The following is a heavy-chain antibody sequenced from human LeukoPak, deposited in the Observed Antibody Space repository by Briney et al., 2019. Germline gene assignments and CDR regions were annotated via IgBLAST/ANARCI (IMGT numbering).Heavy chain of an antibody. J-gene: IGHJ6*02. Sequence: SETLSLTCTVSGGPISNYYWSWIRQPPGKGLEWVGYIYYSGSTNYNPSLKSRVTISVDTSKNQFSLKLSSVTAADTAVYYCARVGGTNYYYYGMDVWGQGTTVTVSS. V-gene: IGHV4-59*01. CDR1: GGPISNYY. D-gene: IGHD1-26*01. CDR2: IYYSGST. CDR3: ARVGGTNYYYYGMDV.